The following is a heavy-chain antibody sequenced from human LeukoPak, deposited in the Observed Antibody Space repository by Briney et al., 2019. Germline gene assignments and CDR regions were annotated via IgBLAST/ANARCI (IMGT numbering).Heavy chain of an antibody. J-gene: IGHJ5*02. D-gene: IGHD1-1*01. V-gene: IGHV4-39*01. CDR1: GFTFSSYSIN. CDR2: IYYSGST. CDR3: ARTYLPGGYSDP. Sequence: GSLRLSCAASGFTFSSYSINWVRQAPGKGLEWIGSIYYSGSTYYNPSLKSRVTISVDTSKNQFSLKLSSVTAADTAVYYCARTYLPGGYSDPWGQGTLVTVSS.